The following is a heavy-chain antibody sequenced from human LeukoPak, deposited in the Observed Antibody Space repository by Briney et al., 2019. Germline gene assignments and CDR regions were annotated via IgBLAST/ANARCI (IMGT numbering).Heavy chain of an antibody. Sequence: GGSLRLSCAASGFTFSSYSMNWVRQAPGKGLEWVSYISSSSSTIYYADSVKGRFTISRDNAKNSLYLQMNSLRDEDTAVYYCARAPKYYYDSSGYHFDYWGQGTLVTVSS. V-gene: IGHV3-48*02. J-gene: IGHJ4*02. CDR3: ARAPKYYYDSSGYHFDY. CDR1: GFTFSSYS. D-gene: IGHD3-22*01. CDR2: ISSSSSTI.